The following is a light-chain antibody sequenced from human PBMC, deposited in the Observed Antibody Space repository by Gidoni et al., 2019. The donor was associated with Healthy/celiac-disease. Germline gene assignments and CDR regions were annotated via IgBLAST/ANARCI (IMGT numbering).Light chain of an antibody. J-gene: IGKJ3*01. Sequence: DIVMTQSPDSLAVSLGERATINCKSSQSVLYSSNNKNYLAWYQQKPGQPPKLLIYWASTRESGVPDRFSGSGSGTDFTLTISSLQAEDVAVYYCQQYYSTSLFTFGPGTKVEIK. CDR2: WAS. CDR3: QQYYSTSLFT. CDR1: QSVLYSSNNKNY. V-gene: IGKV4-1*01.